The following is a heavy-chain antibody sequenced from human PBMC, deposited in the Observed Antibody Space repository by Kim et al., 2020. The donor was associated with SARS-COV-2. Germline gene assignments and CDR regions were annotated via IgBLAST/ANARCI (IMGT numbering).Heavy chain of an antibody. V-gene: IGHV3-73*01. Sequence: GGSLRLSCGASGFTFSDSAMHWVRRASGKGLEWVGRIRSKVNGYATAYSASVRGRFTISRDDSRHTAYLQMNSLKTEDTAVYYCTRVPGSTVAFWDSFD. CDR1: GFTFSDSA. CDR3: TRVPGSTVAFWDSFD. J-gene: IGHJ3*02. CDR2: IRSKVNGYAT. D-gene: IGHD1-1*01.